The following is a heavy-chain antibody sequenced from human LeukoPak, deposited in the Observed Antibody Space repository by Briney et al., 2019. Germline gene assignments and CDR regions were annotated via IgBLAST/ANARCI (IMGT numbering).Heavy chain of an antibody. D-gene: IGHD5-18*01. CDR2: ISSSSSYI. J-gene: IGHJ5*02. V-gene: IGHV3-21*01. Sequence: GGSLRLSCAASGFTFSSYSMNWVRQAPGKGLEWVSSISSSSSYIYYADSVKGRFTISRDNAKNSLYLQMNSLRAEDTAVYYCARDTGYSYGYRDNWFDPWGQGALVTVSS. CDR3: ARDTGYSYGYRDNWFDP. CDR1: GFTFSSYS.